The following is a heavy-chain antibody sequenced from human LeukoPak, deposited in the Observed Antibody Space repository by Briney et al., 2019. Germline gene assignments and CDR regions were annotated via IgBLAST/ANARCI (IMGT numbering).Heavy chain of an antibody. V-gene: IGHV3-21*01. J-gene: IGHJ4*02. CDR2: ISSSSLYI. CDR3: AREGDGYNSPIDY. CDR1: GFTLSTYS. D-gene: IGHD5-24*01. Sequence: GGSLGLSCAASGFTLSTYSLNWVRQAPGKGLEWVSSISSSSLYIYYADSVKGRFTISRDNAKNSLFLQMNSLRAEDTAVYYCAREGDGYNSPIDYWGQGTLVTVSS.